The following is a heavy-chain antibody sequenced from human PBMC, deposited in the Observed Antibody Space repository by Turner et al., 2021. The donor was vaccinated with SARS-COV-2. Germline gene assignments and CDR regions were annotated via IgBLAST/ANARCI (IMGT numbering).Heavy chain of an antibody. V-gene: IGHV3-23*04. CDR2: ISDSGGST. CDR3: AKVASNPGDYFDY. J-gene: IGHJ4*02. D-gene: IGHD4-17*01. Sequence: EVQLVESGGGLVQPGGSLRLYCAAVGFTFSSYVMSWVRQAPGKGLEWVSGISDSGGSTYYADSVKGRFTISRDNSKNTLYLQMNSLRAEDTAVYYCAKVASNPGDYFDYWGQGTLVTVSS. CDR1: GFTFSSYV.